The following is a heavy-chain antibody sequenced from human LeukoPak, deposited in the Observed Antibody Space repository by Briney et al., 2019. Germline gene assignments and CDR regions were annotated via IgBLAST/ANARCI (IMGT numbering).Heavy chain of an antibody. Sequence: GGSLRLSCAASGFTFGSYWMSWVRQAPGKGLGWVANIKQDGSEKYYVDSVKGRFTISRDNAKNSLYLQMNSLRAEDTAAYYCVGAPAAAISYYFDYWGQGTLVTVSS. CDR2: IKQDGSEK. CDR1: GFTFGSYW. CDR3: VGAPAAAISYYFDY. V-gene: IGHV3-7*04. D-gene: IGHD2-2*01. J-gene: IGHJ4*02.